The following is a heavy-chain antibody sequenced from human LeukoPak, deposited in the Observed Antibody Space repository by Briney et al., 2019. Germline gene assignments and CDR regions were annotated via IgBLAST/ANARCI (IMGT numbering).Heavy chain of an antibody. V-gene: IGHV4-30-2*01. CDR3: ARNGPPYYFDY. CDR2: IYHSGST. D-gene: IGHD2-8*01. J-gene: IGHJ4*02. CDR1: DGSFSSGGSS. Sequence: SETLSLTCAVSDGSFSSGGSSWSWIRQPVGKGLEWLGYIYHSGSTYYNPSLKSRFTLSVDRSKDQISLRLRSVTAADTAVYYCARNGPPYYFDYWAQGTLVTVSS.